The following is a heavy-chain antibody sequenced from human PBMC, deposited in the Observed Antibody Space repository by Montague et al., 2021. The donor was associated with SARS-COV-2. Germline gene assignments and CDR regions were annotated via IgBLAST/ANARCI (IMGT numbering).Heavy chain of an antibody. V-gene: IGHV3-11*06. CDR1: GFTFSDYY. D-gene: IGHD6-13*01. CDR3: ASSMIKAAAAYYYYGMDV. Sequence: SLRLSCAASGFTFSDYYMSWIRQAPGKGLEWVSCISSSSYTNYADSVKGRFTISRDNAKNSLYLQMNSLRAKDTAVYYCASSMIKAAAAYYYYGMDVWGQGTTVTVSS. J-gene: IGHJ6*02. CDR2: ISSSSYT.